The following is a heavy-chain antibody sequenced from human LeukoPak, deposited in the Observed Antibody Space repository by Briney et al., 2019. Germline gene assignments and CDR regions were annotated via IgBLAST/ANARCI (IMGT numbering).Heavy chain of an antibody. Sequence: PGGSLRLSCAASGFTFSSYWMSWVRQAPGKGLEWVANIKQDGSEKYYVDPVKGRFTISRDNAKNLLYLQMASLRAEDTAVYYCARSRNGIGIGITMIVVVITHFDYWGQGTLVTVSS. CDR2: IKQDGSEK. CDR1: GFTFSSYW. V-gene: IGHV3-7*01. D-gene: IGHD3-22*01. J-gene: IGHJ4*02. CDR3: ARSRNGIGIGITMIVVVITHFDY.